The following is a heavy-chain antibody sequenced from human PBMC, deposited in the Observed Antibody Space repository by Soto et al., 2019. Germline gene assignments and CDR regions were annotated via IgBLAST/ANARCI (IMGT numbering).Heavy chain of an antibody. CDR1: GFSFSTYG. J-gene: IGHJ4*02. Sequence: PGGSLRLSCAASGFSFSTYGMHWVRQAPGKGLEWVAFISNDGSNKYYADSAKGRFTISRDNSKNTLYLQMNSLRAEDTAVYYCAKGFGNYLAFDYWGQGTLVTVSS. D-gene: IGHD1-26*01. CDR2: ISNDGSNK. CDR3: AKGFGNYLAFDY. V-gene: IGHV3-30*18.